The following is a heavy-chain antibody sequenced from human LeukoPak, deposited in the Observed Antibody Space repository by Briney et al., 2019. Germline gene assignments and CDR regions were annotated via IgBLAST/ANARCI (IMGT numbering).Heavy chain of an antibody. CDR3: ARDQTGFCSGSSCLGSTFDY. Sequence: PGRSPRLSCAASGFILSDYNMHWVRQAPGKGLEWVAVISYDGSNKYYADSVKGRFTISRDNSKNTLYLQMNSLRAEDTAVYYCARDQTGFCSGSSCLGSTFDYWGQGTLVTVSS. CDR1: GFILSDYN. J-gene: IGHJ4*02. V-gene: IGHV3-30*04. D-gene: IGHD2-15*01. CDR2: ISYDGSNK.